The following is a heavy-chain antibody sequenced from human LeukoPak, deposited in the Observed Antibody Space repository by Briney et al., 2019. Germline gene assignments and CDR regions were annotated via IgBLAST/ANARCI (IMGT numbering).Heavy chain of an antibody. D-gene: IGHD2-15*01. J-gene: IGHJ5*02. CDR2: IIPIFGTA. Sequence: ASVKVSCKASGGTFSSYAISWVRQAPGQGLEWMGGIIPIFGTANYAQKFQGGVTITADESTSTAYMELSSLRSEDTAVYYCARDLGYCSGGSCYARGSWFDPWGQGTLVTVSS. CDR3: ARDLGYCSGGSCYARGSWFDP. CDR1: GGTFSSYA. V-gene: IGHV1-69*13.